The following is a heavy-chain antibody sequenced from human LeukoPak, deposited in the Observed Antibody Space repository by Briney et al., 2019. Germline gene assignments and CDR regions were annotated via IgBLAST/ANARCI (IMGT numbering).Heavy chain of an antibody. J-gene: IGHJ5*02. CDR1: GGTFSSYA. V-gene: IGHV1-69*01. D-gene: IGHD5-24*01. Sequence: GASVKVSCKASGGTFSSYAISWVRQAPGQGLEWMGGIIPIFGTANYAQEFQGRVTITADESTSTAYMELSSLRSEDTAVYYCARDRDGYKNNWFDPWGQGTLVTVSS. CDR2: IIPIFGTA. CDR3: ARDRDGYKNNWFDP.